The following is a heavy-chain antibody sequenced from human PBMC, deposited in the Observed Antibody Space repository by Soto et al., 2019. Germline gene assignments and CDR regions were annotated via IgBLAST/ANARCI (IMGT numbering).Heavy chain of an antibody. Sequence: GGSLRLSCAASGFTFSSYSMNWVRQAPGKGLEWVSSISSSSSYIYYADSVKGRFTISRDNAKNSLYLQMNSLRAEETAVYYCAREGDIVVVPAAPTLGRWFDPWGQGTLVTVSS. CDR2: ISSSSSYI. CDR3: AREGDIVVVPAAPTLGRWFDP. CDR1: GFTFSSYS. J-gene: IGHJ5*02. D-gene: IGHD2-2*01. V-gene: IGHV3-21*01.